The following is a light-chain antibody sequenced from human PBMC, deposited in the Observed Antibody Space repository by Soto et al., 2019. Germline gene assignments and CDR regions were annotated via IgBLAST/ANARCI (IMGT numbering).Light chain of an antibody. J-gene: IGLJ1*01. CDR2: EVS. Sequence: QSALTQPASVSGSPGQSITISCTGTSSDLGSYNLVSRYQQHPGKAPRLIIYEVSNRPSGVSNRFSGSKSGNTASLTISGLQAEDEADYYCSSYTSSSTQVFGTGTKVTVL. CDR3: SSYTSSSTQV. CDR1: SSDLGSYNL. V-gene: IGLV2-14*02.